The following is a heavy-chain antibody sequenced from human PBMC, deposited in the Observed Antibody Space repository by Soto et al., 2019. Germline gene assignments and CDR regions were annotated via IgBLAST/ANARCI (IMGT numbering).Heavy chain of an antibody. V-gene: IGHV4-34*01. CDR3: ARGGGYCSSTSCYLDY. CDR1: GGYFSGYY. CDR2: INHSGSN. Sequence: PSETLSLTCAVYGGYFSGYYWSWIRQPPGKGLEWIGEINHSGSNNYNPSLKSRVTISVDTSKNQFSLKLSSVTAADTAVYYCARGGGYCSSTSCYLDYWGQGTLVTVSS. D-gene: IGHD2-2*03. J-gene: IGHJ4*02.